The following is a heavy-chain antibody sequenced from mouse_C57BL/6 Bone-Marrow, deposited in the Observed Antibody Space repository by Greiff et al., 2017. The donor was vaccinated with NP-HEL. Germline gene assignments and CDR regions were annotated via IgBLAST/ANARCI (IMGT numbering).Heavy chain of an antibody. V-gene: IGHV1-47*01. J-gene: IGHJ3*01. CDR3: ARGLYDGYHAWFAY. CDR2: FHPYNDDT. D-gene: IGHD2-3*01. Sequence: VHLVESGAELVKPGASVKMSCKASGYTFTTYPIEWMKQNHGKSLEWIGNFHPYNDDTKYNEKFKGKATLTVEKSSSTVYLELSRLTSDDSAVYYCARGLYDGYHAWFAYWGQGTLVTVSA. CDR1: GYTFTTYP.